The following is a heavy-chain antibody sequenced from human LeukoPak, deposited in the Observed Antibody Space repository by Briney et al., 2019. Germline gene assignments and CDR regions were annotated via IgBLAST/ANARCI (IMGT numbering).Heavy chain of an antibody. Sequence: ASVKVSCKASGHTFSTSSITWVRQAPGQGLDWVGWISAYNGNTKYAQKVQGRVTLTTDTSTSTAYMELRSLRSDDTAMYYCARGGDYVKFDYWGQGTLVTVSS. D-gene: IGHD4-17*01. J-gene: IGHJ4*02. V-gene: IGHV1-18*01. CDR2: ISAYNGNT. CDR3: ARGGDYVKFDY. CDR1: GHTFSTSS.